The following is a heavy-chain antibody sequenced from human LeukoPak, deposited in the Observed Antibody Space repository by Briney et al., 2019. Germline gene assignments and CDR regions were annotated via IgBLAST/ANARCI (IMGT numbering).Heavy chain of an antibody. CDR1: GFTFSSYE. V-gene: IGHV3-48*03. Sequence: AGGSLRLSCAASGFTFSSYEMNWVRQAPGKGLQWFSDISSSGTTIYYADSVKGRFTISRDNAKNSLYLQMNSLRAEDTAVYYCVRKYCSTTSCLFDNWGQGTLVTVSS. J-gene: IGHJ4*02. CDR2: ISSSGTTI. D-gene: IGHD2-2*01. CDR3: VRKYCSTTSCLFDN.